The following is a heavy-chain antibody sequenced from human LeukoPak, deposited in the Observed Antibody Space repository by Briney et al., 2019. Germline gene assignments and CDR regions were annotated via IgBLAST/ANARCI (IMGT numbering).Heavy chain of an antibody. D-gene: IGHD5-24*01. Sequence: SVKVSCKASGGTFSSYAISWVRQAPGQGLEWMGRIIPIFGTANYAQKFQGRVTITTDESTSTAYMELSSLRSEDTAVYYCARDVHGMATLDYWGQGTLVTVSS. J-gene: IGHJ4*02. V-gene: IGHV1-69*05. CDR2: IIPIFGTA. CDR1: GGTFSSYA. CDR3: ARDVHGMATLDY.